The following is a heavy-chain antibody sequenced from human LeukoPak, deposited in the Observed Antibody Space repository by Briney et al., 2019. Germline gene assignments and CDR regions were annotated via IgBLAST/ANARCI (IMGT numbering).Heavy chain of an antibody. J-gene: IGHJ5*02. CDR1: GFTFERHT. Sequence: PGGSLTLSCPASGFTFERHTMHGVRQAPGKGREWVSLLGRDGTNIDYTDSVKGRFTIYKDNTKNTLYLQINSLRAEDTAVYYCAREVDSSGWYVWFDPWGQGTLVTVSS. CDR2: LGRDGTNI. D-gene: IGHD6-19*01. CDR3: AREVDSSGWYVWFDP. V-gene: IGHV3-43*01.